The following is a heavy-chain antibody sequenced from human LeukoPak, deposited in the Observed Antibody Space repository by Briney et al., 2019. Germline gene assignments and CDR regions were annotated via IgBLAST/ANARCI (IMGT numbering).Heavy chain of an antibody. Sequence: HPGGSLRLSCAVSGFTFSSYGMHWVRQAPGKGLEWVAFIRYDGSNKYYADSVKGRFTISRDNSKNTLYLQMNSLRAEDTAVYYCAKGDPDYDFWSAFMGYWGQGTLVTVSS. CDR3: AKGDPDYDFWSAFMGY. J-gene: IGHJ4*02. CDR1: GFTFSSYG. D-gene: IGHD3-3*01. CDR2: IRYDGSNK. V-gene: IGHV3-30*02.